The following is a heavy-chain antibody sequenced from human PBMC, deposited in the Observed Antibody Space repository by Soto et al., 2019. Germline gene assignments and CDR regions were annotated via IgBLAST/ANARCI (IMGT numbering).Heavy chain of an antibody. CDR1: GGSSSSHS. CDR3: ATYDVGTIIQDY. J-gene: IGHJ4*02. CDR2: IHHDGST. D-gene: IGHD2-21*02. V-gene: IGHV4-34*01. Sequence: SETLSLTCAISGGSSSSHSKSWVRQPPGKGLEWIGEIHHDGSTNYNPSLKSRVTISENTSKNHFSLELSSVTATDTAVYYCATYDVGTIIQDYWGQGTLVTVSS.